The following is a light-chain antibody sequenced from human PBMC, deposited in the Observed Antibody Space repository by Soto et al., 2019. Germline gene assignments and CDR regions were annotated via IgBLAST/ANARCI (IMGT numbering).Light chain of an antibody. CDR2: DAS. Sequence: DIVLTQCPANLSLSPGESGTLSCRASHSINNYLAWHHQKPGQAPKLLIFDASTRATGVPARFSGSGSGTEFTLTVSSLQSEDIAVYFCQQYNQWPPNFGQGTRLEIK. J-gene: IGKJ5*01. CDR1: HSINNY. CDR3: QQYNQWPPN. V-gene: IGKV3-15*01.